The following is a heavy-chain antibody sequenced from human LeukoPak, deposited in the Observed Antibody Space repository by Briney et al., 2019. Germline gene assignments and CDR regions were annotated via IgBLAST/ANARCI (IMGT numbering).Heavy chain of an antibody. CDR1: GFIFSSYA. Sequence: GGSLRLSCAACGFIFSSYAMSWVRQAPGKGLEWVAFIRYDGSNKYYADSVKGRFTISRDNSKNTLYLQMNSLRAEDTAVYYCAKDSGYGGNWAIDYWGQGTLVTVSS. D-gene: IGHD4-23*01. CDR3: AKDSGYGGNWAIDY. J-gene: IGHJ4*02. V-gene: IGHV3-30*02. CDR2: IRYDGSNK.